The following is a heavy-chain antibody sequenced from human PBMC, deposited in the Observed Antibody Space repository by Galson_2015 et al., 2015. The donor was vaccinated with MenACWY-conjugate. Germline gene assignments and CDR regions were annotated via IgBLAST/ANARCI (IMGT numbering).Heavy chain of an antibody. V-gene: IGHV5-51*01. CDR1: GYSFTTYW. D-gene: IGHD2-2*01. CDR3: ARLGRLHCSSTSCYGGDAFDI. Sequence: QSGAEVKKPGESLKISCKGSGYSFTTYWIGWVRQMPGKGLEWMGIIYPSDSDTRYSPSFQGQVTISADKSISTAYLQWSSLKASDTAMYYCARLGRLHCSSTSCYGGDAFDIWGQGTMVTVSS. J-gene: IGHJ3*02. CDR2: IYPSDSDT.